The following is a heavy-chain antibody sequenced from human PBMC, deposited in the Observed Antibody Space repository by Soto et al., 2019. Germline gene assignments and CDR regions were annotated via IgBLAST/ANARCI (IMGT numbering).Heavy chain of an antibody. CDR3: ARRSLVGSGSYPNWFDP. D-gene: IGHD3-10*01. V-gene: IGHV1-3*01. CDR2: INAGNGNT. CDR1: GYTFTSYA. J-gene: IGHJ5*02. Sequence: QVQLVQSGAGVKKPGASVKVSCKASGYTFTSYAMHWVRQAPGQRLEWMGWINAGNGNTKYSQKFQGRVTITRDTSASTAYMELSSLRSEDTAVYYCARRSLVGSGSYPNWFDPWGQGTLVTVSS.